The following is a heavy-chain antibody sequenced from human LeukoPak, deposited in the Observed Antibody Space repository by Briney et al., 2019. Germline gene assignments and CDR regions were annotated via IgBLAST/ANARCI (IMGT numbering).Heavy chain of an antibody. Sequence: GGSLRLSCAASGFTFSDYYMSWIRQAPGKGLEWVSYISSSGSTTYYADSVKGRFTISRDNAKNTLYLQMNSLRAEDTAVYYCARDSHPHIVGARAIWGQGTMVTVSS. CDR3: ARDSHPHIVGARAI. CDR1: GFTFSDYY. V-gene: IGHV3-11*04. J-gene: IGHJ3*02. CDR2: ISSSGSTT. D-gene: IGHD1-26*01.